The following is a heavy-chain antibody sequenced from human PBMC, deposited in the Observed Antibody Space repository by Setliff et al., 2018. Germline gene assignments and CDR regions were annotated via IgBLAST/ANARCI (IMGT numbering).Heavy chain of an antibody. CDR2: INPNSGGT. J-gene: IGHJ5*02. Sequence: ASVKVSCKASGYTFTGYYMRWVRQAPGQGLEWMGWINPNSGGTNYAQKFQGRVTMTRDTSISTAYMELSRLRSDDTAVYYCARVAPHYYDSSGTNWFDPWGQGTLVTVSS. CDR3: ARVAPHYYDSSGTNWFDP. D-gene: IGHD3-22*01. CDR1: GYTFTGYY. V-gene: IGHV1-2*02.